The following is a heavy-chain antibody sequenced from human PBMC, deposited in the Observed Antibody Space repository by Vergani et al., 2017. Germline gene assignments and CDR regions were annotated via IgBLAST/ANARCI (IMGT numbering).Heavy chain of an antibody. CDR2: IRWNSGSV. Sequence: EVDLVESGGGLAQPGGSLRLSCEASGITFWKFGMHWVRQGPGKGLEWVSGIRWNSGSVDYADSVRGRFTISRDNAKNSLFLEMNSLRFEDTAVYFCTKGSVYYHDIAGHGYDTYTGVVLLGQGTLVTVSS. V-gene: IGHV3-9*01. J-gene: IGHJ3*01. CDR1: GITFWKFG. D-gene: IGHD5-12*01. CDR3: TKGSVYYHDIAGHGYDTYTGVVL.